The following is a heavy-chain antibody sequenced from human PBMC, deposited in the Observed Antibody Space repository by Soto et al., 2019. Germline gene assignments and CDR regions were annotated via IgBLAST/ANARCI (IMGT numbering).Heavy chain of an antibody. Sequence: QITLRESGPSLVTPTETLTLTCTFSGFSLTTTGVGVGWIRQPPGKALEWLAVVFWDGGERYSPSLKSRVTITKDTSKDQVVFTMTNMDPADTATYYCTQVYGSGSWGWYFHSWGQGTLVTVSS. V-gene: IGHV2-5*02. CDR2: VFWDGGE. D-gene: IGHD1-26*01. J-gene: IGHJ4*02. CDR1: GFSLTTTGVG. CDR3: TQVYGSGSWGWYFHS.